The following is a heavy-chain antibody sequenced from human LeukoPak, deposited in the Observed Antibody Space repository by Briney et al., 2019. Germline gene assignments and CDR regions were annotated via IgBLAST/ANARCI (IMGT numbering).Heavy chain of an antibody. V-gene: IGHV3-33*01. D-gene: IGHD6-13*01. J-gene: IGHJ4*02. CDR3: ARDRVAEGAYFDY. Sequence: GGSLRLSCAASGFTFSSYGMHWVRQAPGKGLEWVAVIWYDGSNKYYADSVKGRFTISRDNSKNSMYLQMNSLRAGDTAVYYCARDRVAEGAYFDYWGQGTLVTVSS. CDR2: IWYDGSNK. CDR1: GFTFSSYG.